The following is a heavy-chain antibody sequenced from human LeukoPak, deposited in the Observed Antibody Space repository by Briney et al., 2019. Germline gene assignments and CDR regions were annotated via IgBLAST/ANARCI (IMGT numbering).Heavy chain of an antibody. J-gene: IGHJ5*02. D-gene: IGHD3-3*01. CDR3: ARRGRTYYDFLSGP. CDR2: IYYRGST. V-gene: IGHV4-39*01. Sequence: PSETLSLTCTVSGGSISSSTYYWGWIRQPPGKGLEWIGTIYYRGSTYYNPSLKSRVTISVDTSKNQFSLKLTSVTAADVSFFYCARRGRTYYDFLSGPWGQGTLVSVSS. CDR1: GGSISSSTYY.